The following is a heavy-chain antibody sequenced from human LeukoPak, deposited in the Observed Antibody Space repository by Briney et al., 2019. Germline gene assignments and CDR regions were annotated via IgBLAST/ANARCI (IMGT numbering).Heavy chain of an antibody. CDR3: ASPIAAAGSHYYYMDV. J-gene: IGHJ6*03. D-gene: IGHD6-13*01. Sequence: GGSLRLSCAASGFTFSSYWMSWVRQAPGKGLEWVANIKQDGSEKYYVDSVKGRFTISRDNAKNSLYLQMNSLRAEDTAVYYCASPIAAAGSHYYYMDVWGKGTTVTVSS. CDR1: GFTFSSYW. V-gene: IGHV3-7*01. CDR2: IKQDGSEK.